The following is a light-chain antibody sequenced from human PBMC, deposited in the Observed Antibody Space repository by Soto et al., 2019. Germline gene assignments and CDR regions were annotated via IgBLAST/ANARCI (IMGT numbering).Light chain of an antibody. Sequence: QSVLTQPPSVSAAPGQKVTISCYGSSSNIGNNYVSWYQQLPGTAPKLLIYDNNKRPSGIPDRFSGSKSGTSATLGITGLQTGDEADYYCGTWDSSLSGVVFGGGTKLTVL. J-gene: IGLJ2*01. CDR2: DNN. CDR1: SSNIGNNY. CDR3: GTWDSSLSGVV. V-gene: IGLV1-51*01.